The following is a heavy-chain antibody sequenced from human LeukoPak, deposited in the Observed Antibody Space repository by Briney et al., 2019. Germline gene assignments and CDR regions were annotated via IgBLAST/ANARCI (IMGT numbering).Heavy chain of an antibody. D-gene: IGHD2-15*01. CDR1: GFTFSSYW. V-gene: IGHV3-7*01. J-gene: IGHJ4*02. Sequence: GGSLRLPCAASGFTFSSYWMSWVRQAPGKGLEWVANIKQDGSEKYYVDSVKGRFTISRDNAKNSLYLQMNSLRAEDTAVYYCARDSPSYCSGGSCYAYYFDYWGQGTLVTVSS. CDR2: IKQDGSEK. CDR3: ARDSPSYCSGGSCYAYYFDY.